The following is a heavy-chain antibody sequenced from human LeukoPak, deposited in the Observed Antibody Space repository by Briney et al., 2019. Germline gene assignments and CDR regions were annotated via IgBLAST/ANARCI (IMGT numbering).Heavy chain of an antibody. CDR2: INWNGGSK. V-gene: IGHV3-20*04. D-gene: IGHD3-3*01. CDR1: GFTFDDYG. Sequence: GGSLRLSCAASGFTFDDYGMSWVRQAPGKGLEWVSGINWNGGSKGYADSVKGRFTISRDNAKNSLYLQMNSLRAEDTALYYCAREGRAYDFWSGYYIFYFDYWGQGTLVTVSS. CDR3: AREGRAYDFWSGYYIFYFDY. J-gene: IGHJ4*02.